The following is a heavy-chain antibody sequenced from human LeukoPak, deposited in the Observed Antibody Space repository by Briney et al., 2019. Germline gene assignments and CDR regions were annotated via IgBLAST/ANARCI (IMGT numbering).Heavy chain of an antibody. V-gene: IGHV4-39*07. Sequence: SETLSLTCTVSGGSISSSSYYWGWIRQPPGKGLEWIGSIYYSGSTYYNPSLKSRVTISVDTSKNQFSLKLSSVTAADTAVYYCASLVGATLLFDYWGQGTLVTVSS. CDR3: ASLVGATLLFDY. D-gene: IGHD1-26*01. J-gene: IGHJ4*02. CDR1: GGSISSSSYY. CDR2: IYYSGST.